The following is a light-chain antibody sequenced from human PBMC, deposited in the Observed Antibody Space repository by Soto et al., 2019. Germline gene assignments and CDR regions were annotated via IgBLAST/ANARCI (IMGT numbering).Light chain of an antibody. CDR2: GAS. CDR1: QSVSSN. J-gene: IGKJ4*01. CDR3: QKYNNWPSLT. Sequence: EIVMTQSPATLSVSPGERATLSCRASQSVSSNLAWYQQKPGQAPRLLIYGASTRATGIPARFSGSGSGTEFTLTISSLQSEDLGVYYCQKYNNWPSLTFGGATKMVIK. V-gene: IGKV3-15*01.